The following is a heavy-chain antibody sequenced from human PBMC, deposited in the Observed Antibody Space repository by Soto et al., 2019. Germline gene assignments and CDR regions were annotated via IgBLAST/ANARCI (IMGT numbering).Heavy chain of an antibody. V-gene: IGHV3-74*01. J-gene: IGHJ4*02. CDR2: INSDGSST. Sequence: EVQLVESGGGLVQPGGSLRLSCAASGFTFSSYWMHWVRQAPGKGLVWVSRINSDGSSTSYADSVKGRVTISRDNAKDTLYVEISSLRAEDTAVYYGVRTSLVVAAATREDYWGQGTLVTVSS. CDR3: VRTSLVVAAATREDY. CDR1: GFTFSSYW. D-gene: IGHD2-15*01.